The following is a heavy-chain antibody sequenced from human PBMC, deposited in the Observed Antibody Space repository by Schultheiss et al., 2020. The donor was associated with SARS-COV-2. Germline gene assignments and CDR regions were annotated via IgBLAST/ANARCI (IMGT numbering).Heavy chain of an antibody. CDR1: GFTFDTYA. V-gene: IGHV3-23*01. D-gene: IGHD1-1*01. J-gene: IGHJ4*02. CDR2: ISGSGGST. Sequence: GGSLRLSCAVSGFTFDTYAMNWVRQAPGKGLEWVSAISGSGGSTYYGDSVKGRFTISRNNSKNTLYLQMNSLRAENTAVYYCTSGTFWGQGTLVTVSS. CDR3: TSGTF.